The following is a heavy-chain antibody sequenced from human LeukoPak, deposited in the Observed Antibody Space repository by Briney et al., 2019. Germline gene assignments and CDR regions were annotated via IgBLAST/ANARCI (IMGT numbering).Heavy chain of an antibody. V-gene: IGHV3-13*01. CDR1: GFTFSSYD. CDR2: IGVAGDT. D-gene: IGHD2-15*01. CDR3: TREFRGSRAACAGGFYYDV. J-gene: IGHJ2*01. Sequence: GGSLRLSCAASGFTFSSYDFHWVRHAPGKGLEWVSAIGVAGDTYYSDSVKGRFTISRENSANPLYLQMHSLRDGDTALYYCTREFRGSRAACAGGFYYDVWGRGTLVTVSS.